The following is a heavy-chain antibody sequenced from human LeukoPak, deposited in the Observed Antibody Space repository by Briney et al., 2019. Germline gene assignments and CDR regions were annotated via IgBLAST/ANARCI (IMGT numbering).Heavy chain of an antibody. CDR2: ISGGGGST. V-gene: IGHV3-23*01. CDR1: GFTFSSYA. J-gene: IGHJ4*02. CDR3: ARGLTHYQLHPPYFDY. D-gene: IGHD2-2*01. Sequence: PGGSLRLSCAASGFTFSSYAMSWVRQAPGKGLEWVSAISGGGGSTYYADSVKGRFTISRGNSKNTLYLQMNSLRAEDTAVYYCARGLTHYQLHPPYFDYWGQGTLVTVSS.